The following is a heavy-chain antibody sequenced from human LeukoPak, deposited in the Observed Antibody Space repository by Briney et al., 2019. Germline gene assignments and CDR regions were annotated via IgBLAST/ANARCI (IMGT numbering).Heavy chain of an antibody. V-gene: IGHV3-11*06. CDR2: ISSSSSDT. CDR3: ARVGATWYFQH. D-gene: IGHD1-26*01. CDR1: GLPIADFA. Sequence: GGSLRLSCVASGLPIADFAMHWVRQAPGKGLEWVSYISSSSSDTNYADSVRGRFTISRDNANKSLYLQMNSLRDEDTAVYYCARVGATWYFQHWGQGALVTVSS. J-gene: IGHJ1*01.